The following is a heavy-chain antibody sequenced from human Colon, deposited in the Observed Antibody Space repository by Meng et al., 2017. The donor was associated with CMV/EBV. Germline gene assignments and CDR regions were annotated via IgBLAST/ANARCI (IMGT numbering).Heavy chain of an antibody. CDR3: ARQVSSSSTYVS. CDR1: GFTVSNSY. Sequence: VRVGGSGGGLGQPGESLGLSCAAPGFTVSNSYMSWVRQAPGKGLEWVSALYSGGITYYADSVKGRFAISADNSKNTLYLQMDGLRAEDTAVYYCARQVSSSSTYVSWGQGTLVTVSS. J-gene: IGHJ5*02. V-gene: IGHV3-66*04. CDR2: LYSGGIT. D-gene: IGHD2-2*01.